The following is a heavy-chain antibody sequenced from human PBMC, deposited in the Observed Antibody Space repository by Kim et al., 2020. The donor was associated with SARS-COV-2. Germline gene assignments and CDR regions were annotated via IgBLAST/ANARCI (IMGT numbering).Heavy chain of an antibody. J-gene: IGHJ4*02. D-gene: IGHD5-12*01. CDR1: GFTLNSYG. Sequence: GGSLRLSCAASGFTLNSYGVHWVRQAPGKGLEWVAVMWSDGNTKYYSDSVKGRFTLSRDDSKKKLYLQMNSLRAEDTAVYYCAKDAGYSGYDYLDHWGQGTLVSVSS. V-gene: IGHV3-33*06. CDR2: MWSDGNTK. CDR3: AKDAGYSGYDYLDH.